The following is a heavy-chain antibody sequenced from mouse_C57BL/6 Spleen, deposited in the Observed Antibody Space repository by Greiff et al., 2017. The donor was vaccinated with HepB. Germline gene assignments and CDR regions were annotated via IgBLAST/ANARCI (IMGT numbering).Heavy chain of an antibody. CDR2: IYPGGGYT. CDR1: GYTFTNYW. CDR3: ARGGKEDPWYFDV. J-gene: IGHJ1*03. Sequence: VQLQQSGAELVRPGTSVKMSCKASGYTFTNYWIGWAKQRPGHGLEWIGDIYPGGGYTNYNEKFKGKATLTADKSSSTAYMQFSSLTSEDSAIYYCARGGKEDPWYFDVWGTGTTVTVSS. V-gene: IGHV1-63*01.